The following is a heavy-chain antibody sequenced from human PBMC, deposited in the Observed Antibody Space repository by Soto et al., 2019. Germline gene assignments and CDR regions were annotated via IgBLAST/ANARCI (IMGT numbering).Heavy chain of an antibody. V-gene: IGHV3-30*18. CDR3: AKGLGWRVLGDAFDI. CDR2: ISYDGTNK. J-gene: IGHJ3*02. D-gene: IGHD3-16*01. CDR1: GITFSSYG. Sequence: QVQLVESGGGVVQPGRSLRLSCAASGITFSSYGMHWVRQAPGKGLEWVAVISYDGTNKYYGDSVKGRFSISRDNSKNTLYLPMNSLRAEDTAAYYCAKGLGWRVLGDAFDIWGQGTMVTVSS.